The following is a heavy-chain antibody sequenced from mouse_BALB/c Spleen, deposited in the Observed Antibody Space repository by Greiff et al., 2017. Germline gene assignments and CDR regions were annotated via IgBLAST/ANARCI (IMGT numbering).Heavy chain of an antibody. CDR1: GYAFSSYW. V-gene: IGHV1-80*01. CDR2: IYPGDGDT. J-gene: IGHJ3*01. Sequence: QVQLQQSGAELVRPGSSVKISCKASGYAFSSYWMNWVKQRPGQGLEWIGQIYPGDGDTNYNGKFKGKATLTADKSSSTAYMQLSSLTSEDSAVYFCAREGYYGSVFAYWGQGTLVTVST. D-gene: IGHD1-1*01. CDR3: AREGYYGSVFAY.